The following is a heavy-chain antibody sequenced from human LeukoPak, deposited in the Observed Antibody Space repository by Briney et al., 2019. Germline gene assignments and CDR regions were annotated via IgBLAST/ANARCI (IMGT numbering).Heavy chain of an antibody. J-gene: IGHJ4*02. V-gene: IGHV4-39*07. CDR1: GGSISSSNYY. D-gene: IGHD6-6*01. CDR3: ARDRIAARRGIDY. Sequence: KPSETLSLTCSVSGGSISSSNYYWGWIRQPPGKGLEWIGSIYYSGSTYYNPSLKSRVTISVDTSKNQFSLKLSSVTAADTAVYYCARDRIAARRGIDYLGQGTLVTVSS. CDR2: IYYSGST.